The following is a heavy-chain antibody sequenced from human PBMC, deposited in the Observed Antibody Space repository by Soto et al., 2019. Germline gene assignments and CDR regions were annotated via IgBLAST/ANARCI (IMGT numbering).Heavy chain of an antibody. CDR3: ARGKTFGELLYEFDY. CDR1: GGTFSSYT. J-gene: IGHJ4*02. V-gene: IGHV1-69*02. CDR2: IIPILGIA. Sequence: ASVKVSCKASGGTFSSYTISWVRQAPGQGLEWMGRIIPILGIANYAQKFQGRVTITADKSTSTAYMELSSLRSEDTAVYYCARGKTFGELLYEFDYWGQGTLVTVSS. D-gene: IGHD3-10*01.